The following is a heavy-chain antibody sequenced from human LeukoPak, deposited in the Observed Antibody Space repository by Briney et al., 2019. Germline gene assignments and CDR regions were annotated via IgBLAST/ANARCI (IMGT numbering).Heavy chain of an antibody. D-gene: IGHD3-22*01. Sequence: SETLSLTCTVSGDSISSSNSYRGWIRQPPGKGLEWIGSLYYSGSSYYNPSLKSRVTISADTSKNQFSLKLTSVTAADTAVYYCLVMAGYWGQGPWSPSPQ. CDR3: LVMAGY. CDR1: GDSISSSNSY. V-gene: IGHV4-39*01. J-gene: IGHJ4*02. CDR2: LYYSGSS.